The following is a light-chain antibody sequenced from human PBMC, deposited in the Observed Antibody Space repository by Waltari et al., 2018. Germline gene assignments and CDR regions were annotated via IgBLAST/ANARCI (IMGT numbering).Light chain of an antibody. V-gene: IGKV1-33*01. CDR1: QDIRHY. CDR3: QQYDNLIT. J-gene: IGKJ5*01. Sequence: DIQMTQSPSSLSASVGDRVTITCQASQDIRHYLNWYQQKPGKAPKLLIDAASNLETGVPSRFSGSGSGTDFTFTISSLQPEDIATYYCQQYDNLITFGQGTRLEIK. CDR2: AAS.